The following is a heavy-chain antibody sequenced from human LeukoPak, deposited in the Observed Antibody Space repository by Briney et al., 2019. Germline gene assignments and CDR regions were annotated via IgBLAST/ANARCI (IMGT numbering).Heavy chain of an antibody. CDR2: IKPDGSEK. CDR3: ARDIADERDY. V-gene: IGHV3-7*01. CDR1: GFTFSDYW. D-gene: IGHD6-13*01. Sequence: GGSLRLSCAASGFTFSDYWMTWVRQAPGKGLEWVANIKPDGSEKYYVDSVKGRFTISRDNAKNSLYLQMNSLRAEDTAVYYCARDIADERDYWGQETLVTVSS. J-gene: IGHJ4*02.